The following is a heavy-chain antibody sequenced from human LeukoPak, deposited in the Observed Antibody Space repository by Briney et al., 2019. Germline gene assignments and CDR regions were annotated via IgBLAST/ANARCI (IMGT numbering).Heavy chain of an antibody. V-gene: IGHV4-59*01. CDR2: IYYSGST. CDR1: GGSISSYY. J-gene: IGHJ4*02. Sequence: SETLSLTCTVSGGSISSYYWSWIRQPPGKGLEWFGYIYYSGSTNYNPSLKSRVTISVDTSKNQFSLKLSSVTAADTAVYYCARAYSSGYYETYYFDYWGQGTLVTVSS. CDR3: ARAYSSGYYETYYFDY. D-gene: IGHD3-22*01.